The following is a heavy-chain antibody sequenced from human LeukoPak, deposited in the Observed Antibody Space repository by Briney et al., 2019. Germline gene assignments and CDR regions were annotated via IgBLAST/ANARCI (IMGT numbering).Heavy chain of an antibody. J-gene: IGHJ4*02. V-gene: IGHV3-23*01. CDR2: ISGSGGST. Sequence: GGSLTLSCAASGFTFSSYAMSWVRQGPGQGLECVSAISGSGGSTYYAVSVTGRITISRDNSKKTLYLQMNRLRAEDTAVYYCAKEDFWSCYHDYGGQGTLVTVSA. CDR1: GFTFSSYA. CDR3: AKEDFWSCYHDY. D-gene: IGHD3-3*01.